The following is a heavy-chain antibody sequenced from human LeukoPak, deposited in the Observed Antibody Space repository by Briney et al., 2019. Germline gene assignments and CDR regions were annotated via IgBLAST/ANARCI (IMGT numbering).Heavy chain of an antibody. CDR1: GFTFSDHF. V-gene: IGHV3-72*01. J-gene: IGHJ4*02. Sequence: GGSLRLSCAASGFTFSDHFMDWVRQAPGKGLEWVGRTTNKANSYTTQYAASAKGRFTISGDDSKNSLYLQMNSLKTEDTAVYYCARSYSSGWYSDFWGQGTLVTVSS. CDR2: TTNKANSYTT. D-gene: IGHD6-19*01. CDR3: ARSYSSGWYSDF.